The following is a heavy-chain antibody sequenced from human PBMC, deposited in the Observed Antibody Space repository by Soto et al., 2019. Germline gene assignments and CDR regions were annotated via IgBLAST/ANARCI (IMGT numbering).Heavy chain of an antibody. D-gene: IGHD3-3*01. V-gene: IGHV3-74*01. CDR3: ARDLVDPFTTLLEWFHPAY. CDR1: GFTFSSYW. CDR2: INSDGSST. Sequence: EVQLVESGGGLVQPGGSLRLSCAASGFTFSSYWMPWVRQAPGKGLVWVSRINSDGSSTSYADSVKGRFTISRDNAKNTLYLQMNSLRAEDTAVYYCARDLVDPFTTLLEWFHPAYWGQGTLVTVSS. J-gene: IGHJ4*02.